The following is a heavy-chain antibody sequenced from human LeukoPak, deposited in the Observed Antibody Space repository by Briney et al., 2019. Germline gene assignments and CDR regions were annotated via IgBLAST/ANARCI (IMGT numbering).Heavy chain of an antibody. J-gene: IGHJ6*02. D-gene: IGHD6-6*01. CDR1: GFTFSSYA. V-gene: IGHV3-23*01. CDR2: ISGSGGST. Sequence: GGSLRLSCAASGFTFSSYAMSWVRQAPGKGLEWVSLISGSGGSTYYADSVKGRFTISRDNSKNTPYLQMNSLRVEDTAVYYCAKGNIAARQDIMDVWGQGTTVTVSS. CDR3: AKGNIAARQDIMDV.